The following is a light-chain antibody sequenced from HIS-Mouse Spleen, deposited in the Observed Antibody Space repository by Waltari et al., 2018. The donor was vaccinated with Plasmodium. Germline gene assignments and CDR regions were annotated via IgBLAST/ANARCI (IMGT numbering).Light chain of an antibody. J-gene: IGKJ4*01. CDR1: QRVLYSSNNKNY. Sequence: DIVMTQSPDSLAVSLVERATINCTSTQRVLYSSNNKNYLAWYQPKPGQPPKLLIYWASTRESGVPDRFSGSGSGTDFTLTISSLQAEDVAVYYCQQYYSTPLTFGGGTKVEIK. CDR2: WAS. CDR3: QQYYSTPLT. V-gene: IGKV4-1*01.